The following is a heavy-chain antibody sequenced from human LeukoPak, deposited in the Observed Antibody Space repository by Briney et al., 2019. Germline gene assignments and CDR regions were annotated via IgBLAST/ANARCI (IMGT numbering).Heavy chain of an antibody. Sequence: GGSLSLSCAASGFTFDDYAMHWVRHAPGKGLEWVSLISGDGGSTYYADSVKGRFTISRDNSKNSLYLQMNSLRTEDTALYYCAKDSRDYYDSSGYYDYWGQGTLVTVSS. CDR3: AKDSRDYYDSSGYYDY. CDR2: ISGDGGST. D-gene: IGHD3-22*01. CDR1: GFTFDDYA. V-gene: IGHV3-43*02. J-gene: IGHJ4*02.